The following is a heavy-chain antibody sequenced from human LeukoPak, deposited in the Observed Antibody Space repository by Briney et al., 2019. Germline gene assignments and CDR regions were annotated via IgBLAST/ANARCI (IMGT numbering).Heavy chain of an antibody. CDR3: ARGDERSAFDI. CDR2: IYYSGST. V-gene: IGHV4-4*02. Sequence: SETLSLTCAVSGGSISSSNWWSWVRQPPGKGLEWIGYIYYSGSTNYNPSLKSRVTISVDTSKNQFSLKLSSVTAADTAVYYCARGDERSAFDIWGQGTMVTVSS. J-gene: IGHJ3*02. D-gene: IGHD6-25*01. CDR1: GGSISSSNW.